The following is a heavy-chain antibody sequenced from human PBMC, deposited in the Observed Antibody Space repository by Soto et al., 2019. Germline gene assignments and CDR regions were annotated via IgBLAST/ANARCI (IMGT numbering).Heavy chain of an antibody. D-gene: IGHD4-17*01. Sequence: SETLSLTCAVSGVSVSSGSFYWAWIRQPPGKELEWIGFGSYSGTTNYKPSLKSRVTISVDTSRSQISLKVSSLTAADTAVYYCARGATVTQFDYWGRGTLVTVSS. J-gene: IGHJ4*02. V-gene: IGHV4-61*01. CDR3: ARGATVTQFDY. CDR1: GVSVSSGSFY. CDR2: GSYSGTT.